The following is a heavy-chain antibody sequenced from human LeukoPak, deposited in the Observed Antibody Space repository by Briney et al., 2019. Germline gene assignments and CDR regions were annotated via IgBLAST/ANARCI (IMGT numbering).Heavy chain of an antibody. CDR1: GYTFTTYG. CDR3: ARVGTYYDILTGNRQLDH. D-gene: IGHD3-9*01. Sequence: ASVKVSCKASGYTFTTYGISWVRQAPGHGLEWMGLISVYNDNTNYPPKFQGRVTMTTDTSTSTAHMQLRSLRSDDTAVYYCARVGTYYDILTGNRQLDHWGQGTLVTVSS. J-gene: IGHJ4*02. CDR2: ISVYNDNT. V-gene: IGHV1-18*01.